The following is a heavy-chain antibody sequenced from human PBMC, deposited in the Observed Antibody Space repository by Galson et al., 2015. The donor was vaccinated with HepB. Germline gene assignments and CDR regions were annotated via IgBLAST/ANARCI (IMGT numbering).Heavy chain of an antibody. CDR3: ASLIYSYGSRIEFFAY. D-gene: IGHD5-18*01. CDR2: IYHSGTT. Sequence: ETLSLTCAVSGDSITSSNWWNWVRQPPGKGLEWIGQIYHSGTTNYNPSLKSRVTISVDKSKNQFSLKLSSVTAADTAVYYCASLIYSYGSRIEFFAYWGQGILVTVFS. CDR1: GDSITSSNW. J-gene: IGHJ4*02. V-gene: IGHV4-4*02.